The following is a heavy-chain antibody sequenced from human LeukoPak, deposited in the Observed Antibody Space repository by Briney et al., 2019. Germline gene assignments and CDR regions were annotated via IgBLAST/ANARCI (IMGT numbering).Heavy chain of an antibody. Sequence: SVKVSCKASGGTFSSYAISWVRQAPGQGLEWMGGIIPIFGTANYAQKFQGRVTITADESTSTAYMELSSLRSEDTAVYYCRILYGGSYYFDYWGQGTLVAVSS. V-gene: IGHV1-69*13. CDR1: GGTFSSYA. CDR3: RILYGGSYYFDY. D-gene: IGHD4-23*01. CDR2: IIPIFGTA. J-gene: IGHJ4*02.